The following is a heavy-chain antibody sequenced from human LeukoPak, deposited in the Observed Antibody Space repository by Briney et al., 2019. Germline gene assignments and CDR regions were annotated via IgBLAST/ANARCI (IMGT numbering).Heavy chain of an antibody. CDR2: IPHDGSIK. Sequence: PGGSLRLSCAASGFIFSTYGMYWVRQAPGKGLEWVAFIPHDGSIKNYAECVKGRSTISRDNSKNTLYLQMNSLRAEDTAVYYCAKDSLADIDYWGQGTLVTVFS. D-gene: IGHD3-16*01. CDR3: AKDSLADIDY. CDR1: GFIFSTYG. J-gene: IGHJ4*02. V-gene: IGHV3-30*02.